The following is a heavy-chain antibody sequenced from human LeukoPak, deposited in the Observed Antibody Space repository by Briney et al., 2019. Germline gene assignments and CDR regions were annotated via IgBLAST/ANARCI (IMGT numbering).Heavy chain of an antibody. CDR3: AKSLRKPYCSGGSCYSPHYYYYYMDV. CDR2: ISGSGGST. CDR1: GFTFSSYG. V-gene: IGHV3-23*01. J-gene: IGHJ6*03. D-gene: IGHD2-15*01. Sequence: GGSLRLSCAASGFTFSSYGMSWVRQAPGKGLEWVSAISGSGGSTYYADSVKGRFTISRDNSKNTLYLQMNSLRAEDTAVYYCAKSLRKPYCSGGSCYSPHYYYYYMDVWGKGTTVTISS.